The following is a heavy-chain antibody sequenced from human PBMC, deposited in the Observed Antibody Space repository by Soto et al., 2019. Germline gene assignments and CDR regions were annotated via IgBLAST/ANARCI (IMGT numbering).Heavy chain of an antibody. J-gene: IGHJ4*02. Sequence: SVKVSCKASGGSFNTFAISWVRQAPGQGLVWMGGIIPVFGRVTYAEKFQGRVTITADDSTCTAYMELSRLRADDTAIYFCADPSLGYCITTTCAPDYWGQGTLVTVSS. CDR1: GGSFNTFA. D-gene: IGHD2-2*01. CDR3: ADPSLGYCITTTCAPDY. CDR2: IIPVFGRV. V-gene: IGHV1-69*13.